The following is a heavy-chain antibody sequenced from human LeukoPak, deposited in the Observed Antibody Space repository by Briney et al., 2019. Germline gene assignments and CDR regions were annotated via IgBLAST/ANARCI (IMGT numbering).Heavy chain of an antibody. V-gene: IGHV3-21*01. D-gene: IGHD6-19*01. CDR2: ISSSSSYI. Sequence: GGSLRLSCAASGFTFSSYSMNWVRQAPGKGLEWVSSISSSSSYIYYADSVKGRLTISRDNAKNSLYLQMNSLRAEDTAVYYCARDIAVAGGNFDYWGQGTLVTVSS. J-gene: IGHJ4*02. CDR3: ARDIAVAGGNFDY. CDR1: GFTFSSYS.